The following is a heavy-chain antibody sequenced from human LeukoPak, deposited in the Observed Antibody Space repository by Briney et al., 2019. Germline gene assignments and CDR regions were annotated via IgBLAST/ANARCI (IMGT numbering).Heavy chain of an antibody. V-gene: IGHV3-66*04. CDR1: GFTVSSNY. Sequence: GGSLRLSCAASGFTVSSNYMSWVRQAPGKGLEWGSVIYSGGSTYYADSVKGRFTISRDNSKNTLYLQMNSLRAEDAAVYYCARRPPPTYYGSRYYYYMDVWGKGTTVTISS. D-gene: IGHD4-23*01. CDR2: IYSGGST. J-gene: IGHJ6*03. CDR3: ARRPPPTYYGSRYYYYMDV.